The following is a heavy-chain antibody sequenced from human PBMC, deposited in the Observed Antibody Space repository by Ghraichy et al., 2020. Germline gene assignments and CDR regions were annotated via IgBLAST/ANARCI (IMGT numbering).Heavy chain of an antibody. CDR3: ARGPVGVVSNWFDP. D-gene: IGHD2-2*01. V-gene: IGHV4-4*07. CDR1: GGSISGYY. Sequence: TLSLTCTVSGGSISGYYWSWIRQPAGKGLEWIGRIYASGNTNYNASLKSRVTMSVDTSKNEFSLRLSSVTAADTAVYYCARGPVGVVSNWFDPWGQGTLVTVSS. J-gene: IGHJ5*02. CDR2: IYASGNT.